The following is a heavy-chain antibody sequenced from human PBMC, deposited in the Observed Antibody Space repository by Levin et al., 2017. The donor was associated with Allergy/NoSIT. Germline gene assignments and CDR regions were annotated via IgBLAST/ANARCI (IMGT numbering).Heavy chain of an antibody. CDR3: ATVEGLFCSGVSCSYSFHY. CDR1: GGSISTDHW. D-gene: IGHD3-9*01. Sequence: SCAVSGGSISTDHWWSWIRQPPGKGLEWIGEIYRSGDTNHNPSLRSRVTMSVDMSKNHFSLKLSSVTAADTAVYYCATVEGLFCSGVSCSYSFHYWGQGALVTVSS. J-gene: IGHJ4*02. V-gene: IGHV4-4*02. CDR2: IYRSGDT.